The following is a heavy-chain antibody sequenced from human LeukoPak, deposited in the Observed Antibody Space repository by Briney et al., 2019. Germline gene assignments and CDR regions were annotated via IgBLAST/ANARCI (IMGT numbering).Heavy chain of an antibody. CDR1: GYTLTELS. CDR3: ATGLVGNSSGYYYTFDY. CDR2: FDPEDGET. V-gene: IGHV1-24*01. Sequence: ASVKVSCTVSGYTLTELSMHWVRQAPGKGLEWMGGFDPEDGETIYAQKFQGRVTMTEDTSTDTAYMELSSLRSEDTAVYYCATGLVGNSSGYYYTFDYWGQGTLVTVSS. D-gene: IGHD3-22*01. J-gene: IGHJ4*02.